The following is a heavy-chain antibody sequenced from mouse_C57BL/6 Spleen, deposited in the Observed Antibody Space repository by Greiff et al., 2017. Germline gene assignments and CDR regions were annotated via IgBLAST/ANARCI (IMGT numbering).Heavy chain of an antibody. V-gene: IGHV1-12*01. J-gene: IGHJ4*01. CDR1: GYTFTSYN. CDR2: IYPGNGDT. Sequence: QVQLKQSGAELVRPGASVKMSCKASGYTFTSYNMHWVKQTPRQGLEWIGAIYPGNGDTSYNQKFKGKATLTVDKSSSTAYMQLSSLTSEDSAVYFCARSLYDGYYFYAMDYWGQGTSVTVSS. D-gene: IGHD2-3*01. CDR3: ARSLYDGYYFYAMDY.